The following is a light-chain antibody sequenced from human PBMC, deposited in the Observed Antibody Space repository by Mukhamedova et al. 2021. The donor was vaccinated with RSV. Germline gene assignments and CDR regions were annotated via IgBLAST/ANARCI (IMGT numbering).Light chain of an antibody. V-gene: IGLV3-19*01. CDR1: SLRSYY. Sequence: CQGDSLRSYYASWYQQKPGQAPVLVIYGKNNRPSGIPDRFSGSSSGNTASLTITGAQAEDEADYYCNSRDSSGNHVVFGGGTKLT. J-gene: IGLJ2*01. CDR2: GKN. CDR3: NSRDSSGNHVV.